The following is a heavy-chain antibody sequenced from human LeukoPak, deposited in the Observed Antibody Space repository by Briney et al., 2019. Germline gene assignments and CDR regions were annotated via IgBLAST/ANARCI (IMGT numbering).Heavy chain of an antibody. D-gene: IGHD3-10*01. J-gene: IGHJ5*02. CDR1: GGSISSYS. CDR2: MYYSGST. CDR3: VRESNYYGSGTGWFDP. Sequence: SETLSLTCTVSGGSISSYSWSWIRQPPGKGLEWIGYMYYSGSTYYNPSLKSRVTISLDTSKNQFSLKLSSVTAADTAVYYCVRESNYYGSGTGWFDPWGQGTLVTVSS. V-gene: IGHV4-59*12.